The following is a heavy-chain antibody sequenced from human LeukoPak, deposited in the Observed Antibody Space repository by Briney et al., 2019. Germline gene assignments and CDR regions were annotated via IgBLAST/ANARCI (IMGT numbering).Heavy chain of an antibody. V-gene: IGHV1-46*01. CDR1: GYTFTSYY. J-gene: IGHJ3*02. CDR2: INPSGGGT. D-gene: IGHD2-2*01. CDR3: ARDLGGTRDIVVVPDAFDI. Sequence: GASVKVSCKASGYTFTSYYMHWVRQAPGQGLEWMGIINPSGGGTSYAQKFQGRVTMTRDTSTSTVYMELSSLRSEDTAVYYCARDLGGTRDIVVVPDAFDIWGQGTMVTVSS.